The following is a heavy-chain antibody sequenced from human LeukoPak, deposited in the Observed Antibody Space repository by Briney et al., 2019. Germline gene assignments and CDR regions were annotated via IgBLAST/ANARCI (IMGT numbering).Heavy chain of an antibody. Sequence: ASVKVSCKASGYTFTSYDINWVRQATGQGLEWMGWMNPNSGNIGYAQKFQGRVTMTRNTSISTAYMELSSLRSEDTAVYYCARASRDGYNYDYWGQGTLVTVSS. CDR3: ARASRDGYNYDY. CDR1: GYTFTSYD. V-gene: IGHV1-8*01. D-gene: IGHD5-24*01. J-gene: IGHJ4*02. CDR2: MNPNSGNI.